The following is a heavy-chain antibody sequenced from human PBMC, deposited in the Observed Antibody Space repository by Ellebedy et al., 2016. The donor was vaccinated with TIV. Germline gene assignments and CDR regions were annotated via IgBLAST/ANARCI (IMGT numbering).Heavy chain of an antibody. CDR2: IWFDGSKE. J-gene: IGHJ4*02. D-gene: IGHD2-2*01. Sequence: GESLKISCAASGFTFGRYGMHWVRQAPGKGLEWVAVIWFDGSKEFYADSVKGRLTFSRDDSKNEVFLQMSSLRAEDTAVYYCARPSYQLLPYYFDSWGQGTLVTVSS. CDR3: ARPSYQLLPYYFDS. CDR1: GFTFGRYG. V-gene: IGHV3-33*01.